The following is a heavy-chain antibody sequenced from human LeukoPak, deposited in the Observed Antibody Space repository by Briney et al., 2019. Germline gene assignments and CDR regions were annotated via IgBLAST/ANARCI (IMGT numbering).Heavy chain of an antibody. V-gene: IGHV3-11*06. J-gene: IGHJ4*02. CDR1: GFTFSDFY. Sequence: GGSLRLSCAASGFTFSDFYMSWIRQAPAKGLEWLSYISGPSIETNYADSVKGGFTISSENAKQSLYLQMSSLRADDTAVYYCGKNSGRDGGNWGQGTLVTVSS. CDR2: ISGPSIET. D-gene: IGHD6-25*01. CDR3: GKNSGRDGGN.